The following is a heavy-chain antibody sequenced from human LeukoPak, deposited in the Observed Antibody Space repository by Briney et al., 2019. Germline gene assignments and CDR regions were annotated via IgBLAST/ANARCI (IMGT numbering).Heavy chain of an antibody. J-gene: IGHJ4*02. CDR1: GYTFTSHD. CDR3: ARASQGGSGYYMDY. CDR2: IIPIFGTA. Sequence: SVKVSCKASGYTFTSHDINWVRQAPGQGLEWMGGIIPIFGTANYAQKFQGRVTITADESTSTAYMELSSLRSEDTAVYYCARASQGGSGYYMDYWGQGTLVTVSS. D-gene: IGHD3-3*01. V-gene: IGHV1-69*13.